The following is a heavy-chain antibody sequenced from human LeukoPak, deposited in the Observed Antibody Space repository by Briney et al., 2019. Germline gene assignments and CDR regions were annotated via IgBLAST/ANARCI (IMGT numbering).Heavy chain of an antibody. J-gene: IGHJ4*02. CDR1: GVSVGSAGYY. D-gene: IGHD1-26*01. CDR2: MYYSGNS. V-gene: IGHV4-61*08. Sequence: PSETPSLTCSVSGVSVGSAGYYWTWIRQPPGKGLEWIGYMYYSGNSNYNPFLKSRVTMSLDPSKNRFSLKLSSVTAADTAVYYCARSQSQSGSYRYYFTYWGQGTLVTVSS. CDR3: ARSQSQSGSYRYYFTY.